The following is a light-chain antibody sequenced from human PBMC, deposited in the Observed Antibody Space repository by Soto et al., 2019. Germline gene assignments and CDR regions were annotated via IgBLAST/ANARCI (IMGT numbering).Light chain of an antibody. CDR3: QQSYNIPFT. J-gene: IGKJ3*01. CDR1: QNIHSF. V-gene: IGKV1-39*01. CDR2: GGS. Sequence: DIQMTQSQSSLAPSVGERVPFTCRASQNIHSFLNWYQQKPGKAPQVLIYGGSALQSGVPSRFSGSGSGTDFTLTISSLQPEDFASYFCQQSYNIPFTFGPGTKVDIK.